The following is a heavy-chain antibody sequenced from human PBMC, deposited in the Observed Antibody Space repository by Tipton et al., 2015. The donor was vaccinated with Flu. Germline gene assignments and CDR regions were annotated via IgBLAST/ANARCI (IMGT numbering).Heavy chain of an antibody. CDR3: TNKATGADS. V-gene: IGHV3-7*01. Sequence: SLRLSCADSGFTFSDSWMAWVRQAPGKGLEWVANINRDGSHKYYMNSVKGRFAISRDNAKNSVYPQMNSLRVEDSALYYCTNKATGADSWGQGTLVTVSS. CDR2: INRDGSHK. J-gene: IGHJ4*02. CDR1: GFTFSDSW.